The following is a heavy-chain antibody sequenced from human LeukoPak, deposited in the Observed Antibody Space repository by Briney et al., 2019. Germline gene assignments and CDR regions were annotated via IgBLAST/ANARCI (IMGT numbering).Heavy chain of an antibody. J-gene: IGHJ4*02. CDR3: ARSVAVTGQFDF. V-gene: IGHV4-4*02. Sequence: SGTLSLTCTVSGASISSSNWWTWVRQPPGEALEWIGEIYHAGSTKYNPSLKSRLTISVDKSNNSFSLSLTSVTAADTAFYYCARSVAVTGQFDFWGQGTLVTVSS. CDR2: IYHAGST. CDR1: GASISSSNW. D-gene: IGHD6-19*01.